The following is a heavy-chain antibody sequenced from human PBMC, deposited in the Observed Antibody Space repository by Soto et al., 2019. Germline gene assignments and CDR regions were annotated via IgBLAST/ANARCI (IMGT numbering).Heavy chain of an antibody. CDR2: ISGSGGST. D-gene: IGHD3-22*01. J-gene: IGHJ3*02. CDR1: GFTFSSYA. Sequence: GGSLRLSCAASGFTFSSYAMSWVRQAPGKGLEWVSAISGSGGSTYYADSVKGRFTIYRDNSKNTLYLQMNSLRAEDTAVYYCAKDMIVVVTHDAFDIWGQGTMVTVSS. CDR3: AKDMIVVVTHDAFDI. V-gene: IGHV3-23*01.